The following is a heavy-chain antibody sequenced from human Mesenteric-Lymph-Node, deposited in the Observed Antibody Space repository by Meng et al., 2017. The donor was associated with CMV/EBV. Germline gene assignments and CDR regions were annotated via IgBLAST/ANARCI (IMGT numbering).Heavy chain of an antibody. V-gene: IGHV4-34*01. CDR3: ARHQRWLKSEGGFNY. J-gene: IGHJ4*02. D-gene: IGHD4-23*01. Sequence: QVQPLQWDAVMLERVETLSLTCVVYGGAFSGSYWSWIRQPPGKGLEWIGEINHSGSTNYNPSLKSRVTISVDTSKNQFSLKLSSVTAADTAVYYCARHQRWLKSEGGFNYWGQGTLVTVSS. CDR1: GGAFSGSY. CDR2: INHSGST.